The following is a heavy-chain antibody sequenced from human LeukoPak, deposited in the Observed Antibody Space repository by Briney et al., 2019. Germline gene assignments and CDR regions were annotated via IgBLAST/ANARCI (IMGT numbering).Heavy chain of an antibody. CDR2: VSDSGST. J-gene: IGHJ4*02. Sequence: SETLSLTCTVSGGSISSYYWSWIRQPPGKGLEWIGYVSDSGSTNYNPSLKSRVTISVDTSENQFSLKLSSVTAADTAVYYCARQNGQLVNYWGQGILVTVSS. V-gene: IGHV4-59*08. D-gene: IGHD6-6*01. CDR1: GGSISSYY. CDR3: ARQNGQLVNY.